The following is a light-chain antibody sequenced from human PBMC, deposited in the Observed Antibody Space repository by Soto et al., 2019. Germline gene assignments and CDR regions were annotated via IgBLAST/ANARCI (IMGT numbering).Light chain of an antibody. CDR3: QQYNNWPLT. V-gene: IGKV3-15*01. CDR1: QSVSSN. J-gene: IGKJ3*01. CDR2: GAS. Sequence: EIVMTQSPATLSVSPGERATLSCRASQSVSSNLAWYQQKPGQAPRLLIYGASTRATGIPARFSGSGSGTECTLTISSLQSEDFVVYYCQQYNNWPLTFGPGTKVDIK.